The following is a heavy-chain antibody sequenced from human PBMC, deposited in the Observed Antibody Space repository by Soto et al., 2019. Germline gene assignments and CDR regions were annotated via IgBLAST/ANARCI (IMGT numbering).Heavy chain of an antibody. D-gene: IGHD6-6*01. CDR1: GGSISSGGYY. Sequence: SETLSLTCTVSGGSISSGGYYWSWIRQHPGKGLEWIGYIYYSGSTYYNPSLKSRVTISVDTSKNQFSLKLSSVTAADTAVYYCARGLPYSSSFDYWGQGTLVTVSS. CDR2: IYYSGST. J-gene: IGHJ4*02. V-gene: IGHV4-31*03. CDR3: ARGLPYSSSFDY.